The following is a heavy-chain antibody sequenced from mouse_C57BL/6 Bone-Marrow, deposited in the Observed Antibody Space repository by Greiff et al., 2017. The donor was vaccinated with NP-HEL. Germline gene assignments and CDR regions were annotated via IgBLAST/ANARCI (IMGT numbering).Heavy chain of an antibody. V-gene: IGHV1-12*01. D-gene: IGHD1-1*01. CDR3: AREKFITTVVDHWYFDV. Sequence: LQESGAELVRPGASVKMSCKASGYTFTSYNMHWVKQTPRQGLEWIGAIYPGNGDTSYNQKFKGKAKLTVDKSSSTAYMQLSSLTSEDSAVYFFAREKFITTVVDHWYFDVWGTGTTVTVSS. CDR2: IYPGNGDT. CDR1: GYTFTSYN. J-gene: IGHJ1*03.